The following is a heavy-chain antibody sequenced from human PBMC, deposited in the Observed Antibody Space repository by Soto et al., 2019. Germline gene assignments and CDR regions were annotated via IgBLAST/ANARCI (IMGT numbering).Heavy chain of an antibody. CDR2: IKQDGSEK. CDR3: AIVPYYYDSSGYYF. V-gene: IGHV3-7*01. CDR1: GFAFFSYW. D-gene: IGHD3-22*01. J-gene: IGHJ4*02. Sequence: WGSLRLSCAASGFAFFSYWIIFFRHSPFKWLEWVANIKQDGSEKYYVDSVKGRFTISRDNAKNSLYLQMNSLRAEDTAVYYCAIVPYYYDSSGYYFCGQGTLVTVSS.